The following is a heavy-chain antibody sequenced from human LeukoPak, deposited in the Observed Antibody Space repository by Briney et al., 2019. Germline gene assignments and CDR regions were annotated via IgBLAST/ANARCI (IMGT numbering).Heavy chain of an antibody. D-gene: IGHD3-10*01. CDR2: INPNSGGT. CDR1: GYTFTVYY. J-gene: IGHJ5*02. CDR3: ARVGWFGEIFDWFDP. V-gene: IGHV1-2*02. Sequence: GASVKVSCKASGYTFTVYYMHWVRQAPGQGLEWMGWINPNSGGTNYAQKFQGRVTMTRDTSISTAYMELSRLRSDDTAVYYCARVGWFGEIFDWFDPWGQGTLVTVSS.